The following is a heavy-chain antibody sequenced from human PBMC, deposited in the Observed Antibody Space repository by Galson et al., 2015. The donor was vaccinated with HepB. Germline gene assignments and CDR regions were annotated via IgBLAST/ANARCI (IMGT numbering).Heavy chain of an antibody. V-gene: IGHV1-46*04. D-gene: IGHD7-27*01. CDR1: GYSSTSYS. J-gene: IGHJ4*02. Sequence: SVKVSCKASGYSSTSYSIHWVRQAPGQGLEWMGVINPSGGSTTYAQKLKGRVSMTRETSTSTVYMELGRLRSEDTAVYYCVKTWGYWGQGTLVTVSS. CDR3: VKTWGY. CDR2: INPSGGST.